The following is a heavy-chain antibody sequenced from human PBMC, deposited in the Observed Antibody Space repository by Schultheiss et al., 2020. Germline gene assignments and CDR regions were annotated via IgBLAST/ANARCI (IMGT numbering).Heavy chain of an antibody. Sequence: GESLKISCAASAFTFNIYGVHWVRRAPGEGLQWVSVIWHDGSNKYCADSVKGRFTISRDNSKSTLYLQMDSLRPEDTAVYYCARGAIFGVVDAFDIWGQGTMVTVSS. D-gene: IGHD3-3*01. J-gene: IGHJ3*02. V-gene: IGHV3-33*01. CDR1: AFTFNIYG. CDR3: ARGAIFGVVDAFDI. CDR2: IWHDGSNK.